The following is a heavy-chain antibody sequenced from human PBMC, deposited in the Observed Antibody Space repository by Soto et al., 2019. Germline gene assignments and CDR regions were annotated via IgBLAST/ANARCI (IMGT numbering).Heavy chain of an antibody. D-gene: IGHD1-1*01. CDR1: GGSVRAPDW. Sequence: QVHLQESGPGLVAPSGTLSLTCTLSGGSVRAPDWWNWVRQSPDKGLEWIAEVHISGHSNYNPSRRSRVSVSIDSSKNQFYLNLNSVTAADAAIYYCARVRQGCSANNCYFDPWGQGTQVTISS. CDR3: ARVRQGCSANNCYFDP. CDR2: VHISGHS. J-gene: IGHJ5*01. V-gene: IGHV4-4*02.